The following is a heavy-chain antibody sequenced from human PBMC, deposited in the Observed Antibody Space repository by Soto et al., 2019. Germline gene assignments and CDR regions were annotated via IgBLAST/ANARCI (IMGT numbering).Heavy chain of an antibody. CDR3: AREIVGAPGFDY. CDR2: INPSGGST. J-gene: IGHJ4*02. CDR1: GCTFTSYY. Sequence: ASVKVSCTASGCTFTSYYMHWVRQAPGQGLEWMGIINPSGGSTSYAQKFQGRVTMTRDTSTSTVYMELSSLRSEDTAVYYCAREIVGAPGFDYWGQGTLVTVSS. V-gene: IGHV1-46*01. D-gene: IGHD1-26*01.